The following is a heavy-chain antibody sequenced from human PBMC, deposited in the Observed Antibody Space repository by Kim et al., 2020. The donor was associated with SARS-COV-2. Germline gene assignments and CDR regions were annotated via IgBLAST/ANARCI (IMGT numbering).Heavy chain of an antibody. Sequence: GGSLRLSCAASGFTFSSYSMNWVRQAPGKGLEWVSSISSSSSYIYYADSVKGRFTISRDNAKNSLYLQMNSLRAEDTAVYYCASTRIIAAAGKGAFDIWGQGTMVTVSS. CDR3: ASTRIIAAAGKGAFDI. CDR2: ISSSSSYI. J-gene: IGHJ3*02. V-gene: IGHV3-21*01. CDR1: GFTFSSYS. D-gene: IGHD6-13*01.